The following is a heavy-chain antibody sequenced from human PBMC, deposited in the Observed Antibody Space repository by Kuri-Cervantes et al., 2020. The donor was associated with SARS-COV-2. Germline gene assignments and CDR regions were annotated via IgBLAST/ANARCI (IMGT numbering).Heavy chain of an antibody. D-gene: IGHD3-3*01. J-gene: IGHJ6*02. CDR3: ARDIAHYDFWSGYSYYYGMDV. CDR1: GGTFSSYA. CDR2: IIPIFGTA. Sequence: SVKVSCKASGGTFSSYAISWVRQAPGQGLEWMGGIIPIFGTANYAQKFQGRVTITADKSTSTAYMELSSLRSEDTAVYYCARDIAHYDFWSGYSYYYGMDVWGQGTTVTVSS. V-gene: IGHV1-69*06.